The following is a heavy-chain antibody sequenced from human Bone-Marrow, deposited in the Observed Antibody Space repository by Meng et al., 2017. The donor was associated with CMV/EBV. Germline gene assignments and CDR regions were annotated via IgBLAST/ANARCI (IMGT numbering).Heavy chain of an antibody. Sequence: ASVQFSCKASGYTFTGYYMHWVRQAPGQGLEWMGWINPNSGGTNYAQKFQGRVTMTRDTSISTAYMELSRLRSDDTAVYYCASDLGIAAAEWFDYWGQGTLVT. CDR3: ASDLGIAAAEWFDY. D-gene: IGHD6-13*01. CDR2: INPNSGGT. J-gene: IGHJ4*02. V-gene: IGHV1-2*02. CDR1: GYTFTGYY.